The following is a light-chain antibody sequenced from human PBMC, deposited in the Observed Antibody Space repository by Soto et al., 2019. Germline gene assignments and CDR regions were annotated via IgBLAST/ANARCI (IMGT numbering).Light chain of an antibody. V-gene: IGKV3-15*01. CDR1: ESLSSN. CDR3: QQYHNRPPIT. Sequence: EIVMTQSPATLSVSPGERATLSCRASESLSSNLAWYQQKPGQAPRLLIYGASTRATGIPARFSGSGSGTEFTLTISSLQSEDFAFYYCQQYHNRPPITFGQGTRLEIK. CDR2: GAS. J-gene: IGKJ5*01.